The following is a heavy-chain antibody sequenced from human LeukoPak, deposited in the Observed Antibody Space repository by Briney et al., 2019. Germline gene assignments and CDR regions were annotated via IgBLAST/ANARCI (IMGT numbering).Heavy chain of an antibody. V-gene: IGHV3-23*01. Sequence: HPGGSLRLSCAASGFTFSSYGMSWVRQAPGKGLEWVSAISGSGGSTYYADSVKGRFTISRDNSKNTLYLQMNSLRAEDTAVYYCAKDMSGSYPRLDYWGQGTLVTVSS. J-gene: IGHJ4*02. CDR3: AKDMSGSYPRLDY. D-gene: IGHD1-26*01. CDR1: GFTFSSYG. CDR2: ISGSGGST.